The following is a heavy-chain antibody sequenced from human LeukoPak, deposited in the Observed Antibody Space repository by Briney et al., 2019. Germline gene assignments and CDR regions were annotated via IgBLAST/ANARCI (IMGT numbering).Heavy chain of an antibody. CDR3: ARGGIRQTFDN. V-gene: IGHV4-59*01. CDR2: IYYSGSA. CDR1: GGSISTYY. J-gene: IGHJ4*02. Sequence: SETLSLTCTVSGGSISTYYWNWIRQPPGKGLEWIGYIYYSGSANYNPSLKSRVTISVDTSKNQFSLNLTSVTAADTAVYYCARGGIRQTFDNWGQGTLVTVSS. D-gene: IGHD3-3*02.